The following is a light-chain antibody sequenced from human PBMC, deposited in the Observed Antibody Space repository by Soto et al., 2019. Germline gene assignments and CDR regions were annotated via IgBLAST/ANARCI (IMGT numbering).Light chain of an antibody. V-gene: IGKV1-9*01. CDR1: QDISSY. CDR2: TAS. J-gene: IGKJ4*01. Sequence: IQVTQSPSSLCASVGDRVTITCRASQDISSYLALYQQKPGKAPTLLIYTASTLQSGVPSRFSGSGFGTDFTLTISSLQAEDFASYYCQQLRSYPSTFGGGTKVDIK. CDR3: QQLRSYPST.